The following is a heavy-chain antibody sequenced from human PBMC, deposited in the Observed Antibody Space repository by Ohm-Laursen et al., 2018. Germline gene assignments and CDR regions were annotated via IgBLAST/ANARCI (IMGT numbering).Heavy chain of an antibody. CDR3: ARDLHVYYDSSGYYDY. CDR1: GGSISSYY. D-gene: IGHD3-22*01. J-gene: IGHJ4*02. Sequence: SETLSLTCTVSGGSISSYYWSWIRQPPGKGLEWVGCIYYSGSTNYNPSLKSRVTISVDTSKNQFSLKLSSVTAADTAVYYCARDLHVYYDSSGYYDYWGQGTLVTVSS. V-gene: IGHV4-59*01. CDR2: IYYSGST.